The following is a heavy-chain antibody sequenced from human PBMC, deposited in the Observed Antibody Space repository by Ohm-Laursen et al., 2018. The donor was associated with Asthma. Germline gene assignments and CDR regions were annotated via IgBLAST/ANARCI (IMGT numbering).Heavy chain of an antibody. Sequence: SLRLSCAASGFTFSSYGMHWVRQAPGKGLEWVAVISSDGSNQYYADSVKGRFTISRDNSKNTLYLQMNSLRAEDTAVYYCARDDIVVVPAATVSYGMDVWGQGTTVTVSS. J-gene: IGHJ6*02. CDR1: GFTFSSYG. D-gene: IGHD2-2*01. V-gene: IGHV3-30*03. CDR3: ARDDIVVVPAATVSYGMDV. CDR2: ISSDGSNQ.